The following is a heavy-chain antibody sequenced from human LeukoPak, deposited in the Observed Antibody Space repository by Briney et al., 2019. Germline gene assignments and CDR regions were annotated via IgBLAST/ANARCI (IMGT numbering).Heavy chain of an antibody. CDR2: ISGSGGST. J-gene: IGHJ5*01. Sequence: GGSLRLSCVVSGFTFSSYAMSWVRQAPGKELEWVSGISGSGGSTYYADSVKGRFTISRDNTKNTLYLQMSSLRAEDTAVYYCAKDRHAPGRYCSSTSCFPFDSWGQGTLVTVSS. D-gene: IGHD2-2*01. CDR3: AKDRHAPGRYCSSTSCFPFDS. CDR1: GFTFSSYA. V-gene: IGHV3-23*01.